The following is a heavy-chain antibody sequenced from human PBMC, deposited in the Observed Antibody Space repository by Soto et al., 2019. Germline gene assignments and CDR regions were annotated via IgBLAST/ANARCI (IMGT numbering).Heavy chain of an antibody. D-gene: IGHD3-3*01. CDR2: IYHSGST. CDR1: GGSITTYY. J-gene: IGHJ4*02. V-gene: IGHV4-59*01. Sequence: SETLSLTCTVSGGSITTYYWSWIRQPPGKGLEWIGYIYHSGSTNYNPFLKSRVTMSVDTSKNQLSLKLSSVTAADTAVYYCARDFPPRSDWGQGTLVTVSS. CDR3: ARDFPPRSD.